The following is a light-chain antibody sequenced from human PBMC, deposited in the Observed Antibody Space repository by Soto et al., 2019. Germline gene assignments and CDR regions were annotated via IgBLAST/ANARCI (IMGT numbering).Light chain of an antibody. J-gene: IGLJ1*01. Sequence: QSALTQPASVSGSPGQSIAISCTGTSSDVGSYNYVSWYQQHPGKAPKLMIYDVSNRPSGVSDRFSGSKSGNTASLTISGLQAEDEADHYCSSYTSTSTYVFGTGTKVTVL. CDR3: SSYTSTSTYV. V-gene: IGLV2-14*01. CDR1: SSDVGSYNY. CDR2: DVS.